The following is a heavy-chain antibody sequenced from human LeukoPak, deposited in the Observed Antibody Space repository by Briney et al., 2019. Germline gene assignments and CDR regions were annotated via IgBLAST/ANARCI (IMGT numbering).Heavy chain of an antibody. V-gene: IGHV3-48*03. D-gene: IGHD3-22*01. CDR3: ARGPFSYYYDSSGSGGSNWFDP. J-gene: IGHJ5*02. CDR2: ISSSGNSK. CDR1: GFTFNTYE. Sequence: GGSLRLSCAASGFTFNTYEMNWVRQAPGKGLEWVSYISSSGNSKYYADSVKGRFTISRDNAKNSLYLQMNSLRAEDTAVYYCARGPFSYYYDSSGSGGSNWFDPWGQGTLVTVSS.